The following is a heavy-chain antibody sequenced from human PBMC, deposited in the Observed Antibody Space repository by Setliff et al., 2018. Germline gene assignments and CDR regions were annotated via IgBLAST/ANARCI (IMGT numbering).Heavy chain of an antibody. CDR2: ITHTGTTGST. V-gene: IGHV4-34*01. CDR1: GGTFTYYY. Sequence: SETLSLTCAASGGTFTYYYWTWIRQSPAKGLEWIGEITHTGTTGSTKYNPSLKSRVTMSIDTSKNQFSLMVNSVTAADTAVHYCARGRNVASRLLDSWGHGTLVTVSS. CDR3: ARGRNVASRLLDS. J-gene: IGHJ5*01. D-gene: IGHD6-6*01.